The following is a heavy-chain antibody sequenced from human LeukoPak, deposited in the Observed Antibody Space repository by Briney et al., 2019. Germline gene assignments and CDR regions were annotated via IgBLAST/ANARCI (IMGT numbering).Heavy chain of an antibody. Sequence: PGGSLRLSCAASGFTFSSYATHWVRQAPGKGLEWVAVISYDGSNKYYADSVKGRFTISRDNSKNTLYLQMNSLRAEDTAVYYCARDYYDFWSGYFDYWGQGTLVTVSS. CDR3: ARDYYDFWSGYFDY. CDR2: ISYDGSNK. D-gene: IGHD3-3*01. CDR1: GFTFSSYA. V-gene: IGHV3-30-3*01. J-gene: IGHJ4*02.